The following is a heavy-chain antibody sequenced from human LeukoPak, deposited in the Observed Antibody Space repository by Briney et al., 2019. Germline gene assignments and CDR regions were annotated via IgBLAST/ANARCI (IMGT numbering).Heavy chain of an antibody. CDR2: INTGSTTI. CDR3: ARDSSVCAFDV. V-gene: IGHV3-48*01. Sequence: PGGSLRLSCAASGFTFSPYTMHWFRQPPGKGLEWISYINTGSTTIYYADSVKGRFTISRDNAKNSLDLQLNSLRAEDTAVYYCARDSSVCAFDVWGQRTMVTVSS. J-gene: IGHJ3*01. CDR1: GFTFSPYT. D-gene: IGHD6-6*01.